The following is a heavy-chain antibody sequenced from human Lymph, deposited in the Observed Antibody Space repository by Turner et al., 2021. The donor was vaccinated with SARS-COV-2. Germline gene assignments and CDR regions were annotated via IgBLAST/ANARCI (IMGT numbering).Heavy chain of an antibody. D-gene: IGHD3-3*01. CDR2: INPNSGGT. CDR1: GYTFTGYY. V-gene: IGHV1-2*02. Sequence: QVQLVRSGAEVKKPGASVKVSCKASGYTFTGYYMHWVRQAPGQGLEWMGWINPNSGGTNYAQKFQGRVTMTRDTSISTAYMELSRLRSDDTAVYYCARDVERYNDFWSGYSGGYGLDVWGQGTTVTVSS. J-gene: IGHJ6*02. CDR3: ARDVERYNDFWSGYSGGYGLDV.